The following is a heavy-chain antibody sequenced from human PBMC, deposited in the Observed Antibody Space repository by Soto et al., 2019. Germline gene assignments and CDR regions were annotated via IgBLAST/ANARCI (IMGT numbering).Heavy chain of an antibody. Sequence: QVHLQESGPGLVKPSQTLSLTCTVSGGAINSGGYHWSWMSQHPGKVLEWIGYIYYKGSTYYNPSPRRPVTISVDTYKTRFSLKLSSVTAADTAVYYCARGRGDYCSGGSCYRHWYFDLWGRGTLVTVSS. CDR1: GGAINSGGYH. CDR2: IYYKGST. V-gene: IGHV4-31*01. CDR3: ARGRGDYCSGGSCYRHWYFDL. D-gene: IGHD2-15*01. J-gene: IGHJ2*01.